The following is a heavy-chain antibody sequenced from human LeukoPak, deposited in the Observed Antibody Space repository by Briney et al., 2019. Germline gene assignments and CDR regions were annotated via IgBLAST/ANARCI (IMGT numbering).Heavy chain of an antibody. CDR1: GFTFDDYT. J-gene: IGHJ6*02. D-gene: IGHD6-19*01. CDR2: ISWDGGST. CDR3: AKGRAVAGIGYGMDV. Sequence: GGSLRLSCAASGFTFDDYTMHWVRHAPGEGLEWVSLISWDGGSTYYADSVKGRFTISRDNSKNSLYLQMNSLRTEDTALYYCAKGRAVAGIGYGMDVWGQGTTVTVSS. V-gene: IGHV3-43*01.